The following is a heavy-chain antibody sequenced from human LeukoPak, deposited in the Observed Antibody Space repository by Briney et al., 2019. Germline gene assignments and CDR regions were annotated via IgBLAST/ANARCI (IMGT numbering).Heavy chain of an antibody. CDR1: GGSFSGYY. CDR3: ARGWYSSSWYFY. CDR2: INHSGST. J-gene: IGHJ4*02. V-gene: IGHV4-34*01. D-gene: IGHD6-13*01. Sequence: SETPSLTCAVYGGSFSGYYWSWIRQPPGKGLEWIGEINHSGSTNYNPSLKSRVTISVDTSKNQFSLKLSSVTAADTAVYYCARGWYSSSWYFYWGQGTLVTVSS.